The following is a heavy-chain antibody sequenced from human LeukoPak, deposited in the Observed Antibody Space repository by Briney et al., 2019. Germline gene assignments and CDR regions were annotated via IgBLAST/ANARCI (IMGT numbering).Heavy chain of an antibody. V-gene: IGHV1-8*01. CDR3: ARGRGYDRTGYVYYFDF. CDR1: GYSFTSYD. CDR2: MNPNSGNT. Sequence: ASVKVSCKAPGYSFTSYDINWVRQAPGQGFEWVGWMNPNSGNTGHAQEFQGRVTMTRDTSMSTAYMELSSLRYEDTAVYYCARGRGYDRTGYVYYFDFWGQGTLVTVSS. D-gene: IGHD3-22*01. J-gene: IGHJ4*02.